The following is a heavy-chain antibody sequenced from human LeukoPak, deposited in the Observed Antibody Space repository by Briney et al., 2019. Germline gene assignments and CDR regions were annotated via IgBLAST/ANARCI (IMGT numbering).Heavy chain of an antibody. J-gene: IGHJ3*02. CDR1: GFTFSSYW. V-gene: IGHV3-74*01. CDR2: INSDGSST. D-gene: IGHD3-10*01. CDR3: ARDQAVRGVLDAFDI. Sequence: GGSLRLSCAASGFTFSSYWMHWVRQAPGKGLVWVSRINSDGSSTSYADSVKGRFTISRDNAKNTLYLQMNSLRAEDTAVYYCARDQAVRGVLDAFDIWGQGTMVTVSS.